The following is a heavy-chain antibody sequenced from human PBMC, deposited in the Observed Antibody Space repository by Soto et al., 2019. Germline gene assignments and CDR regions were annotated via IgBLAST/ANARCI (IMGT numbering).Heavy chain of an antibody. J-gene: IGHJ4*02. CDR1: GFIFSNYG. CDR2: ISYDGTDK. CDR3: AKEEGVGSCGPCLD. D-gene: IGHD2-15*01. V-gene: IGHV3-30*18. Sequence: QVQLVESGGGVVQPGRSLRLSCAASGFIFSNYGMHWVRQAPGKGLEWVAVISYDGTDKYYADSVKGRFTISRDSSKNTLFLQMNSLRAEDTAVYYCAKEEGVGSCGPCLDWGQGTLVTVSS.